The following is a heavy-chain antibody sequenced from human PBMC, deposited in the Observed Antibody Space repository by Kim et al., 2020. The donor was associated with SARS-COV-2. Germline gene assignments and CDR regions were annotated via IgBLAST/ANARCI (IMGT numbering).Heavy chain of an antibody. Sequence: ASVKVSCKASGYPFTSYYVHWVRQAPGQGLAWMGIINPSVVNTNYAQKFQGRVTMTRDKSTSTVYMELSSLRSEDTAVYYCARDYWGQGTLDYWGQGTLVTVSS. CDR1: GYPFTSYY. J-gene: IGHJ4*02. CDR2: INPSVVNT. V-gene: IGHV1-46*01. D-gene: IGHD3-16*01. CDR3: ARDYWGQGTLDY.